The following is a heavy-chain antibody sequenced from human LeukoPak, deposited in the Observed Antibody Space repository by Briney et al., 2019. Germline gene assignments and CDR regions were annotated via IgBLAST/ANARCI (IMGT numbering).Heavy chain of an antibody. J-gene: IGHJ3*02. V-gene: IGHV3-33*01. CDR2: IWYDGSNK. CDR1: GFTFSSYG. D-gene: IGHD3-16*01. CDR3: ASQFEGEFGSFDI. Sequence: PGGSLRLSCAASGFTFSSYGMHWVRQAPGKGLEWVAVIWYDGSNKYYADSVKGRFTISRDNSKNTLYLQVNSLRAEDTAVYYCASQFEGEFGSFDIWGQGTMVTVSS.